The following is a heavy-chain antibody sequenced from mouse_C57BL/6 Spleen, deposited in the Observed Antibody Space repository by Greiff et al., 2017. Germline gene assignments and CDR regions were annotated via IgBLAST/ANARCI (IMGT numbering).Heavy chain of an antibody. CDR1: GFNIKDYY. CDR3: ARTSNDYIYYYAIGY. D-gene: IGHD2-4*01. V-gene: IGHV14-2*01. CDR2: IDPEDGET. Sequence: VQLKESGAELVKPGASVKLSCTASGFNIKDYYMHWVKQRTEQGLEWIGRIDPEDGETKYAPKFQGQATITADTSSNTAYLQLSSLTSEDTAVYYCARTSNDYIYYYAIGYWGQGTSVTVSS. J-gene: IGHJ4*01.